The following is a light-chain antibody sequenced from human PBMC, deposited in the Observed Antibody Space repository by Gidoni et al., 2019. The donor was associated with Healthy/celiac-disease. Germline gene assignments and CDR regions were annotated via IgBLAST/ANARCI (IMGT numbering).Light chain of an antibody. J-gene: IGKJ1*01. CDR1: QSISSW. CDR3: QQYNSYPWT. CDR2: KAS. Sequence: DIQMTQSPSTLSASVGDRVTITCRASQSISSWLAWYQQKPWTAPKLLIYKASSLESGVPSRFSGSGSGTEFTLTISSLQPDDFATYYCQQYNSYPWTFGQGTKVEIK. V-gene: IGKV1-5*03.